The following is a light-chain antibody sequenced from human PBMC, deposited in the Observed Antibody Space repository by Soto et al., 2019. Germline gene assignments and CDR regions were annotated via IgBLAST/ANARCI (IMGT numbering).Light chain of an antibody. CDR2: DAA. CDR3: QQRNNWPLT. Sequence: EIVLTQSPATLSLSPGERATLSCRASQSVSTSLVWYQHKPGQAPRLLIYDAANRATGVPARFSGSGSGTDFTLTIRSLEPEDFAVYCCQQRNNWPLTFGGGTKVEIK. CDR1: QSVSTS. V-gene: IGKV3-11*01. J-gene: IGKJ4*01.